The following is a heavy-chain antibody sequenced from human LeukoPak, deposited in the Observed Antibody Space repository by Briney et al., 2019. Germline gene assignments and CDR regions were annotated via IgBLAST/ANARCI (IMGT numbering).Heavy chain of an antibody. CDR1: GFTFSSYG. CDR3: AREPHYYDSSGYYRHYYYGMDV. J-gene: IGHJ6*02. D-gene: IGHD3-22*01. CDR2: IWYDGSNK. Sequence: PGRSPRLSCAASGFTFSSYGMHWVRQAPGKGLEWVAVIWYDGSNKYYADSVKGRFTISRDNSKNTLYLQMNSLRAEDTAVYYCAREPHYYDSSGYYRHYYYGMDVWGQGTTVTVSS. V-gene: IGHV3-33*01.